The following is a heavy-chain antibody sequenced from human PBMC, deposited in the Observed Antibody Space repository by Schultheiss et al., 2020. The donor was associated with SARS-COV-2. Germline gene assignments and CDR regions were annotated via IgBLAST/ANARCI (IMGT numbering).Heavy chain of an antibody. CDR2: ISAYNGNT. V-gene: IGHV1-18*04. CDR3: ARGRKYYYYYGMDV. Sequence: ASVKVSCKASGYTFTGYYMHWVRQAPGQGLEWMGWISAYNGNTNYAQKLQGRVTMTTDTSTSTAYMELRSLRSDDTAVYYCARGRKYYYYYGMDVWGQGTTVTVSS. J-gene: IGHJ6*02. CDR1: GYTFTGYY.